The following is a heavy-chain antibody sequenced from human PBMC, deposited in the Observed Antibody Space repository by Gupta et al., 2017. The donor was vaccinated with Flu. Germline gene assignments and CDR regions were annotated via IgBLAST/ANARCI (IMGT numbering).Heavy chain of an antibody. CDR1: VYSISIGYS. CDR2: IYHSGSS. Sequence: LHESCPFSLNPSVSLSLTSHGSVYSISIGYSGGWIRHPPGKVLEWIGTIYHSGSSYYNPSLSSRITISVDTYKDQSYLNLNSVTAEDTAVYYDVSDPKGPGLAWGEGTLVTISS. J-gene: IGHJ1*01. CDR3: VSDPKGPGLA. V-gene: IGHV4-38-2*02.